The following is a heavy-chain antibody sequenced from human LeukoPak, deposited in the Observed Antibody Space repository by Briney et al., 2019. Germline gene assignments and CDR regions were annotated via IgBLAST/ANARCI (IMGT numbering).Heavy chain of an antibody. J-gene: IGHJ6*04. CDR3: ASDPRDGGQNV. Sequence: GGSLRLSCAASGFTFSNYAMNWVRQAPGKGLEWVSGISESGGNTFYADSVKGRFTISRDKSKNTLYLQMNSLRPEDSAVYYCASDPRDGGQNVWGKGTTVTVSS. V-gene: IGHV3-23*01. CDR2: ISESGGNT. D-gene: IGHD5-24*01. CDR1: GFTFSNYA.